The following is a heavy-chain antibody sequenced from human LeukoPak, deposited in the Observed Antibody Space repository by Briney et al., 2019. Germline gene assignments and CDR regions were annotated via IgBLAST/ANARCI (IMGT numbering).Heavy chain of an antibody. CDR2: IYYSGST. Sequence: ASETLSLTCTVSGGSISSSSYYWGWIRQPPGKGLEWIGSIYYSGSTYNNPSLKSRVTISVDTSKNQFSLKLSSVTAADTAVYYCARGIVVPGFDPWGQGTLVTVSS. V-gene: IGHV4-39*07. CDR3: ARGIVVPGFDP. CDR1: GGSISSSSYY. D-gene: IGHD2-2*01. J-gene: IGHJ5*02.